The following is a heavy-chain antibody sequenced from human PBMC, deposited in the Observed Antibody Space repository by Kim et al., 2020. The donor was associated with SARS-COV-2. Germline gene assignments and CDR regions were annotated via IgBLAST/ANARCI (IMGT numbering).Heavy chain of an antibody. D-gene: IGHD1-1*01. CDR2: IRSKANSYAT. V-gene: IGHV3-73*01. CDR1: GFTFSDSP. CDR3: TRIPGTPFAFWDAFDI. J-gene: IGHJ3*02. Sequence: GGSLRLSCAASGFTFSDSPMHWVRQASGKGLEWVGRIRSKANSYATAYAASVRGRFIISRADSKNTAYLQMNSLKTEDTAVYYCTRIPGTPFAFWDAFDIWGQGTMVTVSS.